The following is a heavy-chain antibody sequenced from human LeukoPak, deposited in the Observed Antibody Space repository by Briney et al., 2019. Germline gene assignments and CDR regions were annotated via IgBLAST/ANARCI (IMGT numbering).Heavy chain of an antibody. J-gene: IGHJ5*02. CDR2: IYYSGSA. CDR3: ARDLGGAKGGWFDP. Sequence: SETLSLTCTVSGGSVNSGTYYWSWIRQPPGKGLEWIGNIYYSGSANYNPSLKSRVTISVDTSKNQFSLKLSSVTAADTAVYYCARDLGGAKGGWFDPWGQGTLVTVSS. CDR1: GGSVNSGTYY. D-gene: IGHD3-16*01. V-gene: IGHV4-61*01.